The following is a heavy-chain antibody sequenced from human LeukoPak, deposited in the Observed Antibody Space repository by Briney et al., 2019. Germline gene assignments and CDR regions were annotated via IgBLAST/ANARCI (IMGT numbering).Heavy chain of an antibody. CDR3: ARGGYDSSGPENLDY. CDR1: GYTFNNYD. J-gene: IGHJ4*02. V-gene: IGHV1-46*02. CDR2: INPSGGST. D-gene: IGHD3-22*01. Sequence: ASVKVSCKASGYTFNNYDINWVRQAPGQGLEWMGIINPSGGSTSYAQKFQGRVTMTRDTSTSTVYMELSSLRSEDTAVYYCARGGYDSSGPENLDYWGQGTLVTVSS.